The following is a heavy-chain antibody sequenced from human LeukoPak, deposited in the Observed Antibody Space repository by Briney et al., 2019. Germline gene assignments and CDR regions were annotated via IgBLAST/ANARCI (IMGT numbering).Heavy chain of an antibody. J-gene: IGHJ4*02. CDR3: ARAQGARDY. Sequence: PGGSLRLFCAGAGFPITNYDVNWVRLAPGKVMDWDLGIGGGGTEYYADSVMGRLIISSDSPQHLVHLEIHDLAVEDTAVYYCARAQGARDYWGQGTLVTVSS. V-gene: IGHV3-23*01. D-gene: IGHD1-26*01. CDR2: IGGGGTE. CDR1: GFPITNYD.